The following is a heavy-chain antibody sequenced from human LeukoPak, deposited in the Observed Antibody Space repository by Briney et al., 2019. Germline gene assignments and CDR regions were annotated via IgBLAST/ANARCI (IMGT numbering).Heavy chain of an antibody. CDR2: ISSSGSTI. Sequence: GGSLRLSCAASGFTFSSYEMNWVRQAPGKGLEWVSYISSSGSTIYYADSVKGRLTISRDNAKNSLYLQMKSLRAEDTAVYYCAREGQLVPRGYYYYYYMDVWGKGTTVTVSS. CDR1: GFTFSSYE. D-gene: IGHD6-6*01. CDR3: AREGQLVPRGYYYYYYMDV. J-gene: IGHJ6*03. V-gene: IGHV3-48*03.